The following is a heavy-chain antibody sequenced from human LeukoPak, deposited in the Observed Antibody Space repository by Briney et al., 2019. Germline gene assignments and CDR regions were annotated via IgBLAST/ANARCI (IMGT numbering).Heavy chain of an antibody. D-gene: IGHD5-12*01. Sequence: GGSLRLSCEASGFSFSTYNMNWVRQAPGQRLERSSSITSSSSYVFYADSVRGRFTISRDNAKNSLYLQIDSLRAEDTAVYYCARDAYSGYYGTYYYYYMDVWGKGTTVTISS. CDR1: GFSFSTYN. V-gene: IGHV3-21*01. CDR2: ITSSSSYV. J-gene: IGHJ6*03. CDR3: ARDAYSGYYGTYYYYYMDV.